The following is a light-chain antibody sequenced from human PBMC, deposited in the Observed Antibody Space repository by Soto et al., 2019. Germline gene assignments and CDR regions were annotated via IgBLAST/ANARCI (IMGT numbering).Light chain of an antibody. V-gene: IGLV2-14*01. CDR3: GSNPTSDTRQIE. CDR1: NNDIDGYDY. CDR2: DVS. Sequence: QSVLTQPASVSGSPGQPIAISCTGTNNDIDGYDYVSWYQQHPGKAPKFMIYDVSNRPSGVSNRLSGSKSGNTASLTNSGLHADDDASYYSGSNPTSDTRQIEIGTGTQVTVL. J-gene: IGLJ1*01.